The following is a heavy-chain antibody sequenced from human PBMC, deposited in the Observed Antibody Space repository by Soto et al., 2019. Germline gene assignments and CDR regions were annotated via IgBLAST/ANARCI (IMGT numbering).Heavy chain of an antibody. Sequence: EVQLLESGGGLVQPGESLRLSCAASGFTFSSYAMSWVRQAPGKGLEWVSVISGSDDSTYYADSVKGRFTISRDNSKNTLYLQMNSRRAEDTAVYYCAKRSSSSTFDYWGKGTLVTVSS. V-gene: IGHV3-23*01. D-gene: IGHD6-6*01. CDR1: GFTFSSYA. CDR2: ISGSDDST. J-gene: IGHJ4*02. CDR3: AKRSSSSTFDY.